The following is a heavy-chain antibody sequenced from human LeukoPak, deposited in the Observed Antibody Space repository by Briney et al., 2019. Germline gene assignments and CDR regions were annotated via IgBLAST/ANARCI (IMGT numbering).Heavy chain of an antibody. V-gene: IGHV1-46*01. D-gene: IGHD2-2*01. CDR1: GYTFTSYY. CDR2: INPSGGST. CDR3: ARDGDEYCSSTSCYSNWFDP. Sequence: ASVKVSCKASGYTFTSYYMHWVRQAPGQGLEWMGIINPSGGSTSYAQKFQGRVTMTRGTSTSTVYMELSSLRSEDTAVYYCARDGDEYCSSTSCYSNWFDPWGQGTLVTVSS. J-gene: IGHJ5*02.